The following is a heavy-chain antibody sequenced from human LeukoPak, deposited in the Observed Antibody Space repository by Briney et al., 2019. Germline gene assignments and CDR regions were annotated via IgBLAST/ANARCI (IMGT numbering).Heavy chain of an antibody. Sequence: GESLKISCKGSGYSFTSYWIGWVRQMPGKGLEWMGIIYPGDSDTRYSPSFQGQVTISADKSISTAYLQWSSLKASDTAMYYCARGEGGNYDFWSGYSPRNWFDPWGQGTLVTVSS. V-gene: IGHV5-51*01. CDR2: IYPGDSDT. CDR3: ARGEGGNYDFWSGYSPRNWFDP. J-gene: IGHJ5*02. D-gene: IGHD3-3*01. CDR1: GYSFTSYW.